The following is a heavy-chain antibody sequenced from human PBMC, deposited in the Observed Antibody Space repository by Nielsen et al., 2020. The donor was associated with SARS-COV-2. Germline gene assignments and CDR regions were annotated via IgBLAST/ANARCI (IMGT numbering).Heavy chain of an antibody. J-gene: IGHJ4*02. CDR3: AKGTEYLFWFYFDH. CDR2: INGGGTST. V-gene: IGHV3-23*01. Sequence: GGSLRLSCAASGFTFSNYAMSWVRQAPGQGLEWVAAINGGGTSTYYAGSVKGRFTISRDNSNNTVYLQMNSLRVDDLAVYYCAKGTEYLFWFYFDHWDQGTLVPVSS. CDR1: GFTFSNYA. D-gene: IGHD3-9*01.